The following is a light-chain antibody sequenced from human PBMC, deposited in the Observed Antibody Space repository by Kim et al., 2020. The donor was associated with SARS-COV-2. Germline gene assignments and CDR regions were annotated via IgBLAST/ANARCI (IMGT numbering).Light chain of an antibody. J-gene: IGKJ2*01. CDR2: HAS. CDR3: QQYDNIPYT. Sequence: SASVGDRVTITCQASQDISNYLNWYRLKAGEAPKLLIYHASHLDSGVPSRFSGSGSGRDFTFTISSLQPEDIATYSCQQYDNIPYTFGQGTKLEI. CDR1: QDISNY. V-gene: IGKV1-33*01.